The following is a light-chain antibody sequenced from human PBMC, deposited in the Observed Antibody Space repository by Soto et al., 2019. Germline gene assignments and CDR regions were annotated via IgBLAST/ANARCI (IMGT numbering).Light chain of an antibody. CDR1: QSISSW. Sequence: DIQITQSPSTLSASVGDRVTITCRASQSISSWLAWYQQKPGKAPKLLIYDASSLKSGVPSRFSGSGSGTEGTINISSLQTDDGATYDGQQYNSYSWTFGQGTKVDIK. CDR3: QQYNSYSWT. V-gene: IGKV1-5*01. CDR2: DAS. J-gene: IGKJ1*01.